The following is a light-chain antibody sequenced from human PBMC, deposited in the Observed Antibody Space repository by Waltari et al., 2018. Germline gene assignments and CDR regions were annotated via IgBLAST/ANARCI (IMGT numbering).Light chain of an antibody. Sequence: IALTQSPGTLSLSPGERATLSCRASQTVDSNSVAWYQQRPGQVPRLLIFAASSRATGIPDRLSASGSGTDFTLTISRLEPEDFAVYYCQQYDWSPPGYTFGQGTKLEIK. J-gene: IGKJ2*01. V-gene: IGKV3-20*01. CDR2: AAS. CDR3: QQYDWSPPGYT. CDR1: QTVDSNS.